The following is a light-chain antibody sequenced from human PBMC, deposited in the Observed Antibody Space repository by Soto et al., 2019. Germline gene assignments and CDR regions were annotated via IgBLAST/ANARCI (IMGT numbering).Light chain of an antibody. CDR3: SSYAGSPRDV. V-gene: IGLV2-11*01. J-gene: IGLJ1*01. CDR1: SSDVGGYNY. CDR2: DVS. Sequence: QSALTQPRSVSGSPGQSVTISCTGTSSDVGGYNYVSWYQQHPGKAPKVMIYDVSERPSGVPDRFSCSKSGNTASLTISGLQDEDEADYYCSSYAGSPRDVFGTGTKLTVL.